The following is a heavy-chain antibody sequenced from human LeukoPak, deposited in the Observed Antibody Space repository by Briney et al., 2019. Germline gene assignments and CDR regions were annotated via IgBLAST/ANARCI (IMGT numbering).Heavy chain of an antibody. CDR1: GGSFSGYY. CDR2: INHSGST. D-gene: IGHD3-9*01. Sequence: PSETLSLTCAVYGGSFSGYYWSWIRQLPGKGLEWIGEINHSGSTNYNPSLKSRVTISVDTSKNQFSLKLSSVTAADTAVYYCARRRYDILTGSLDWFDPWGQGTLVTVSS. V-gene: IGHV4-34*01. J-gene: IGHJ5*02. CDR3: ARRRYDILTGSLDWFDP.